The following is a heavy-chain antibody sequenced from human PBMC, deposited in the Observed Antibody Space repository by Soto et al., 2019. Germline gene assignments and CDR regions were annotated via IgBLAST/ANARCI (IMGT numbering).Heavy chain of an antibody. CDR3: ASDPILDY. D-gene: IGHD3-9*01. Sequence: QVQLVQSGAEVKKPGASVKVSCKASGYTFPSYTIHWIRQAPGQRPELMGWINAGSGNTKYSQKFQGRVTITRDTSASTAYVELSSLRSEDTAVYFCASDPILDYWGQGTLVTVSS. CDR2: INAGSGNT. CDR1: GYTFPSYT. V-gene: IGHV1-3*01. J-gene: IGHJ4*02.